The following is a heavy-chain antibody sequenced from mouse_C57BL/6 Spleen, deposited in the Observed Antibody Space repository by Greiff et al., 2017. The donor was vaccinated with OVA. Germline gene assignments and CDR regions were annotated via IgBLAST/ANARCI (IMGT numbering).Heavy chain of an antibody. J-gene: IGHJ4*01. CDR1: GFTFSSSA. Sequence: DVKLVESGAGLVKPGGSLKLSCAASGFTFSSSAMSWVRQTPEKGLEWVAYISSGGAYIYYADTVKGRSTITRDNARNTLYLQMSSLKSEDTAMYYCTREGDSSGYTYDAMDYWGQGTSVTVSS. V-gene: IGHV5-9-1*02. CDR3: TREGDSSGYTYDAMDY. D-gene: IGHD3-2*02. CDR2: ISSGGAYI.